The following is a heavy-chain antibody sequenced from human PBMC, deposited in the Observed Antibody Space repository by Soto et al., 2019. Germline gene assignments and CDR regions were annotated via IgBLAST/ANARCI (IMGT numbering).Heavy chain of an antibody. CDR2: IYWDDDK. CDR3: AHRVLRAVFGLVTTTAIYFDF. J-gene: IGHJ4*02. D-gene: IGHD3-3*01. Sequence: QITLNESGPTVVKPTETLTLTCTFSGFSLTTSGVGVGWVRQSPGKAPEWLAFIYWDDDKRYSTSLKSRLTINKDTSKNKVVMKMANVDPADTATYYCAHRVLRAVFGLVTTTAIYFDFWGQGTPVVVSS. CDR1: GFSLTTSGVG. V-gene: IGHV2-5*02.